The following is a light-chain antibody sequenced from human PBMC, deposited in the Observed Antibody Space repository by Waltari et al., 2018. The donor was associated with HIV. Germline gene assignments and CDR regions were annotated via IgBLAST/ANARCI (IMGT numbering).Light chain of an antibody. V-gene: IGLV2-8*01. CDR1: SSDVGGYKS. CDR3: SSYAGSNNVV. J-gene: IGLJ2*01. CDR2: EVS. Sequence: QSALTQPPSASGSPGQSVTISCTGTSSDVGGYKSVSWYQQHPGKAPQVMIYEVSKRPSRVPDRFSGSKSGNTASLTVSGLQAEDEADYYCSSYAGSNNVVFGGGTKLTVL.